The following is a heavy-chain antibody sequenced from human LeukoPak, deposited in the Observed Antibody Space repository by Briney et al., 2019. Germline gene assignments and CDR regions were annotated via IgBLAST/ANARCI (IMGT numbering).Heavy chain of an antibody. CDR3: AKAPVTTCRGAFCYPFDY. Sequence: GGSLRLSCAASGFTFSHYVMNWVRQAPGKGLEWVSAISDTGNTYHADSVKGRFTISRDSSKNTLFLQMNRLRPEDAAVYYCAKAPVTTCRGAFCYPFDYWGLGTLVTVSS. CDR2: ISDTGNT. CDR1: GFTFSHYV. J-gene: IGHJ4*02. V-gene: IGHV3-23*01. D-gene: IGHD2-15*01.